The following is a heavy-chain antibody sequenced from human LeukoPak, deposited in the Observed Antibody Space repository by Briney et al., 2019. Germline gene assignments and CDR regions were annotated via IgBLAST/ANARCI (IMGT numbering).Heavy chain of an antibody. Sequence: GGSLRLSCAASGFTFSSYSMNWVRQAPGKGLEWVSSISSSSSYIYYPDSVKGRFTISRDNAKNSLYLQMNSLRAEDTAVYYCASEYYYDSSGYLPGPPYFDYWGQGTLVTVSS. J-gene: IGHJ4*02. CDR2: ISSSSSYI. V-gene: IGHV3-21*01. CDR3: ASEYYYDSSGYLPGPPYFDY. CDR1: GFTFSSYS. D-gene: IGHD3-22*01.